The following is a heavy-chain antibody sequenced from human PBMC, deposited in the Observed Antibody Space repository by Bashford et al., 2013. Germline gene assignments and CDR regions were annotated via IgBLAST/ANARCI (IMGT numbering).Heavy chain of an antibody. CDR3: ARDGHSSGWYYYFDY. J-gene: IGHJ4*02. CDR2: IYHSGST. D-gene: IGHD6-19*01. CDR1: GGSISSSNW. V-gene: IGHV4-4*02. Sequence: SETLSLTCAVSGGSISSSNWWSWVRQPPGKGLEWIGEIYHSGSTNYNPSLKSRVTISVDKSKNQFSLKLSSVTAADTAVYYCARDGHSSGWYYYFDYWGQGTLVTVSS.